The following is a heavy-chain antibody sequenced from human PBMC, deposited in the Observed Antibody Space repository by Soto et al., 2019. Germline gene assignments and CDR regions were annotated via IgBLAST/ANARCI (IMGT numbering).Heavy chain of an antibody. CDR1: GGSISSGDYY. V-gene: IGHV4-30-4*01. D-gene: IGHD6-19*01. J-gene: IGHJ4*02. CDR2: IYFSGNT. Sequence: QVQLQESGPGLVKPSETLSLTCTVSGGSISSGDYYWSWIRQPPGKGLEWIGYIYFSGNTYYNPSLRSRVTISLDPSKSQFSLKLSSVTAADTAVYYCARGSVAGMDYFDDWGQGTLVTVSS. CDR3: ARGSVAGMDYFDD.